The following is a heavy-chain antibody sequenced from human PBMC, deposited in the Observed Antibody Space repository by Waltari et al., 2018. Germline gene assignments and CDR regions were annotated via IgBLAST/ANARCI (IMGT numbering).Heavy chain of an antibody. D-gene: IGHD6-6*01. Sequence: QVQLVESGGGVVQPGGSLRLSCAASGFTFSSYGMHWVRQAPGKGLEWVAVIRYDGSNTYYADFVEGRFTISRDNSKNTLYRQMNSLRAEDTAVYYCAKAVAARPNSNWFDPWGQGTLVTGSS. J-gene: IGHJ5*02. CDR1: GFTFSSYG. CDR2: IRYDGSNT. CDR3: AKAVAARPNSNWFDP. V-gene: IGHV3-30*02.